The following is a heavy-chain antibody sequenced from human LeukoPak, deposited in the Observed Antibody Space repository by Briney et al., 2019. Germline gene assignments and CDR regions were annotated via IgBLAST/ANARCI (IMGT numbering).Heavy chain of an antibody. CDR1: GGSFSGYY. Sequence: SETLSLTCAVYGGSFSGYYWSWIRQPPGKGLEWIGEINHSGSTNYNPSLKSRVTISVDTSKNQFSLKLSSVTAADTAVYYCARHRVGINYYYYMDVWGKGTTVTISS. D-gene: IGHD1-14*01. CDR3: ARHRVGINYYYYMDV. CDR2: INHSGST. V-gene: IGHV4-34*01. J-gene: IGHJ6*03.